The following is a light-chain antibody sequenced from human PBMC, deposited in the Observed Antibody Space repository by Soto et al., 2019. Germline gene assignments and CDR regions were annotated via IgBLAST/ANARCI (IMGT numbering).Light chain of an antibody. Sequence: EIVLMQSPGTLSLSPGEGATLSCRASQSVNSNYLAWYQQKPGQAPTVLIFDTSRRATGVPDRFSGSGSGTHFTLTISRLEPDDFAVYYCQQYGSSQFTFGPGIKVNIK. J-gene: IGKJ3*01. CDR1: QSVNSNY. V-gene: IGKV3-20*01. CDR2: DTS. CDR3: QQYGSSQFT.